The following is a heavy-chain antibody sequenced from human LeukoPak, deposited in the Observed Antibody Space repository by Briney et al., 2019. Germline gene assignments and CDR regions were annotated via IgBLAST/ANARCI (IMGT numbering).Heavy chain of an antibody. V-gene: IGHV4-59*01. Sequence: PLETLSLTCTVSGGSISSYYWSWIRQPPGKGLEWIGYIYYSGSTNYNPSLKSRVTISVDTSKNQFSLKLSSVTAADTAVYYCARDVAPAAMADNWFDPWGQGTLVTVSS. J-gene: IGHJ5*02. CDR3: ARDVAPAAMADNWFDP. CDR1: GGSISSYY. D-gene: IGHD2-2*01. CDR2: IYYSGST.